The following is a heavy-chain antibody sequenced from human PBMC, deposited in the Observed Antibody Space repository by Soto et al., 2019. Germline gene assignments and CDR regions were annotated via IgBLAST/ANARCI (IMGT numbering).Heavy chain of an antibody. J-gene: IGHJ3*02. Sequence: EVQLVESGGGLVKPGGSLRLSCAASGFTFSSYSMNWVRQAPGKGLEWVSSITSSSSYINYADSEKGRFTISRDNAKNSLYLQTNSLRAEDTAVYYCARATVTTGRIGDFDMWGQGTMVTVSS. CDR3: ARATVTTGRIGDFDM. D-gene: IGHD4-17*01. CDR1: GFTFSSYS. V-gene: IGHV3-21*01. CDR2: ITSSSSYI.